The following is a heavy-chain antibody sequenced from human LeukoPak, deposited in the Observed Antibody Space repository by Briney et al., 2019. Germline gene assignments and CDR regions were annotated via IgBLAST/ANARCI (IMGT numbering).Heavy chain of an antibody. Sequence: SETLSLTCTVSGGSISSYYWSWIRQPPGKGLEWIGYIHYSGSTNYNPSLKSRVTISVDTSKNQFSLKLSSVTAADTAVYYCARVDRYCSSTSCYAEDYYYYMDVWGKGTTVTISS. CDR3: ARVDRYCSSTSCYAEDYYYYMDV. D-gene: IGHD2-2*01. CDR1: GGSISSYY. V-gene: IGHV4-59*01. CDR2: IHYSGST. J-gene: IGHJ6*03.